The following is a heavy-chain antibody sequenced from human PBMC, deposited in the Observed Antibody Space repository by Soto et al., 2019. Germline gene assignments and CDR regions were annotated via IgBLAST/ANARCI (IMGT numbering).Heavy chain of an antibody. Sequence: QVQLQESGPGLVRPSGTVSLTCAVSGLSISSDNWRSWVRQPPGKGLEWIGEIHHSGSTNYNPSLEGRVTMSVVPSKDLFSLSLNSVTAADTAFYYCARDQGSHPGDWGQGTLVSVSS. V-gene: IGHV4-4*02. D-gene: IGHD6-13*01. CDR2: IHHSGST. J-gene: IGHJ4*02. CDR3: ARDQGSHPGD. CDR1: GLSISSDNW.